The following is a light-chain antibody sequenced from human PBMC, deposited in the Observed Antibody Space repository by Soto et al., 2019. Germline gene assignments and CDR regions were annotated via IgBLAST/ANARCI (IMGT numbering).Light chain of an antibody. V-gene: IGKV3-20*01. J-gene: IGKJ1*01. CDR2: GAS. Sequence: EIVLTQSPGTLSLSPGERATLSCRASQSVSSSYLAWYQQKPGQAPRLLIYGASSRATGIPDRFSGSGSGTDFTLTISRLDPEYFAVYYCQQNGSSPWTFGQGTKVAIK. CDR1: QSVSSSY. CDR3: QQNGSSPWT.